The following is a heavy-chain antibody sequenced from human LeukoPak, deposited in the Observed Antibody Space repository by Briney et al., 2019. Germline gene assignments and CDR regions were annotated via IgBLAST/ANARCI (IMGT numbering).Heavy chain of an antibody. J-gene: IGHJ4*02. V-gene: IGHV3-7*01. CDR3: ARGFDYYDSSGYGFDY. CDR1: GFTISSYW. D-gene: IGHD3-22*01. Sequence: GGSLRLSCAASGFTISSYWMSWVRQAPGKGLEWVANIKQDGSEKYYVDSVKGRFTISRDNAKNSLYLQMNSLRAEDTAVYYCARGFDYYDSSGYGFDYWGQGTLVTVSS. CDR2: IKQDGSEK.